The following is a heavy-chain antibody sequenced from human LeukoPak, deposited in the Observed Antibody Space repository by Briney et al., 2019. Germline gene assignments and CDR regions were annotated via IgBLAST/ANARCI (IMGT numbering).Heavy chain of an antibody. Sequence: GGSLRLSCAASGFTFSSYAMSWVRQAPGEGREWVSAISGSGGSTYYADSVKGRFTISRDNSKNTRYLQMNSLRAEDTAVYYCAKDSPSEYTYWGQGTLVTVSS. V-gene: IGHV3-23*01. J-gene: IGHJ4*02. CDR1: GFTFSSYA. D-gene: IGHD6-6*01. CDR3: AKDSPSEYTY. CDR2: ISGSGGST.